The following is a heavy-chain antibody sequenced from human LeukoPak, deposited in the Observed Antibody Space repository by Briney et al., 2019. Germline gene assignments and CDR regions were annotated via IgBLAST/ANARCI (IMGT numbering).Heavy chain of an antibody. CDR3: ARGVIPYDAFDI. CDR2: IYDSGST. CDR1: GGSISSYY. D-gene: IGHD3-16*02. J-gene: IGHJ3*02. Sequence: SETLSLTCTVSGGSISSYYWSWIRQPPGKGLEWIGYIYDSGSTNYNPSLKSRVTISVDTSKNQFCLKLSSVTAADTAVYYCARGVIPYDAFDIWGQGTMVTVSS. V-gene: IGHV4-59*08.